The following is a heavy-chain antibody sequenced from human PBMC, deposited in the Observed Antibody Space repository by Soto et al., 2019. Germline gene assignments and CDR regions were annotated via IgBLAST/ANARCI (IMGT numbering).Heavy chain of an antibody. J-gene: IGHJ6*02. CDR3: AKDIRSVAGLHYYYGMDV. Sequence: GGSLRLSCAASGFTFSSYAMSWVRQAPGKGLEWVSAISGSGGSTYYADSVKGRFTISRDNSKNTLYLQMNSLRAEDTAVYYCAKDIRSVAGLHYYYGMDVWGQGTTVTVSS. V-gene: IGHV3-23*01. CDR2: ISGSGGST. D-gene: IGHD6-19*01. CDR1: GFTFSSYA.